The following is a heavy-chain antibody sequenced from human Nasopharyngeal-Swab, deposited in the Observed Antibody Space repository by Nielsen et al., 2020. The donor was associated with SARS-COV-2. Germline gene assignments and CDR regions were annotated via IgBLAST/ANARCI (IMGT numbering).Heavy chain of an antibody. V-gene: IGHV3-49*03. D-gene: IGHD3-22*01. Sequence: GESLPISCKASGFTFGDYAMSWFRQAPGKGLEWVGFIRSKYYGGTPEYAASVKGRLTISRDDSKSVAYLQMNSLKTEDTAVYYCTRDLFSNDYYDAKWFDPWGQGTLVTVSS. CDR3: TRDLFSNDYYDAKWFDP. CDR1: GFTFGDYA. CDR2: IRSKYYGGTP. J-gene: IGHJ5*02.